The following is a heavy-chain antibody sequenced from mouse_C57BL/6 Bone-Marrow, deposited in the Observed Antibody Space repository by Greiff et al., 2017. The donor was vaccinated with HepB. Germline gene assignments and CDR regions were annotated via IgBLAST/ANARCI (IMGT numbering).Heavy chain of an antibody. J-gene: IGHJ3*01. D-gene: IGHD1-1*01. CDR1: GYTFTSYG. Sequence: VKLQQSGAELARPGASVKLSCKASGYTFTSYGISWVKQRTGQGLEWIGEIYPRSGNTYYNEKFKGKATLTADKSSSTAYMELRSLTSEDSAVYFCARRDYYGSPWFAYWGQGTLVTVSA. V-gene: IGHV1-81*01. CDR3: ARRDYYGSPWFAY. CDR2: IYPRSGNT.